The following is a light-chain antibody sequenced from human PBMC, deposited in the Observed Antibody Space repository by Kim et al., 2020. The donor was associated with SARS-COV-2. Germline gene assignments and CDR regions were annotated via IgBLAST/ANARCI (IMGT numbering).Light chain of an antibody. V-gene: IGKV1-39*01. CDR1: QSISNY. J-gene: IGKJ1*01. Sequence: ASVGDRVTISCRESQSISNYLNWYQQKPGKAPKLLIYYASSLQSGVPSRFSGSGSGTDFTLTISSLQAEDFATYYCQQSYSTTWTFGQGTKVDIK. CDR3: QQSYSTTWT. CDR2: YAS.